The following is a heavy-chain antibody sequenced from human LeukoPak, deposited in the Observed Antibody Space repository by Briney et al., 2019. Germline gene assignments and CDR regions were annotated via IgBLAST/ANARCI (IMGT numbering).Heavy chain of an antibody. CDR2: ISGSGDST. CDR1: GLTFSSYG. V-gene: IGHV3-23*01. D-gene: IGHD3-10*01. Sequence: GGSLRLSCAASGLTFSSYGMNWGRQAPGKGLEWVSSISGSGDSTYHADSVRGRFTVSRDNSKNTLYLQMKSLRAEDTAVYYCAKVTGSGSYLADAFDIWGHGTVVSVSS. J-gene: IGHJ3*02. CDR3: AKVTGSGSYLADAFDI.